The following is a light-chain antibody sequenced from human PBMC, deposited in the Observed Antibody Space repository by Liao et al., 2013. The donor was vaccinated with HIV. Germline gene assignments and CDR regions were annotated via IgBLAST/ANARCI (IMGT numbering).Light chain of an antibody. Sequence: SYVLTQPPSVSVAPGKTARITCGGNNIGSKSVHWYQQKPGQAPVLVIYYDSDRPSGIPERFSGSNSGNTATLTISRVEAGDEADYYCQAWDSYVVFGGGTKLTVL. V-gene: IGLV3-21*01. CDR1: NIGSKS. J-gene: IGLJ2*01. CDR2: YDS. CDR3: QAWDSYVV.